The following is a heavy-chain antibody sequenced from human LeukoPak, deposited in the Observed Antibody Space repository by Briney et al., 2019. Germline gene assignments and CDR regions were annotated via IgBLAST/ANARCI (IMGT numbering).Heavy chain of an antibody. Sequence: PGGSLRLSCAASGFTVSSNYMSWVRQAPGKGLEWVSVIYSGGSTYYADSVKGRFTISRDNSKNTLYLQMNSLRAEDTAVYYCASALNSRSSSCWGQGTRVTVSS. J-gene: IGHJ4*02. CDR1: GFTVSSNY. D-gene: IGHD6-13*01. CDR2: IYSGGST. CDR3: ASALNSRSSSC. V-gene: IGHV3-53*01.